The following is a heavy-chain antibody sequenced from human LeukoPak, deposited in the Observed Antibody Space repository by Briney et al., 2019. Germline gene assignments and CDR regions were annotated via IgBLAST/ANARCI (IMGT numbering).Heavy chain of an antibody. Sequence: QAGGSLRLSCVVSGFTFNHYWMTWVRQAPGKGLEWVANIKQDGSETYYVDSVKGRFTTSRDNAKNLLFLQMTSLRVEDTAVYFCVRANRMDVWGQGTTVTVSS. CDR2: IKQDGSET. CDR3: VRANRMDV. V-gene: IGHV3-7*01. J-gene: IGHJ6*02. CDR1: GFTFNHYW.